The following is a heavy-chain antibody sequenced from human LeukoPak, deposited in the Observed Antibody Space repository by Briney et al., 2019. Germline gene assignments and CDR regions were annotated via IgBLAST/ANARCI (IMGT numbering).Heavy chain of an antibody. CDR1: GFTFSSYG. V-gene: IGHV3-33*01. CDR2: IWYDGSNK. J-gene: IGHJ4*02. Sequence: GGSLRLSCAASGFTFSSYGMHWVRQAPGKGLEWVAVIWYDGSNKYYADSVKGRFTISRDNSKNTLYLQMNSLRAEDTAVYYCARGTVWGPFDYWGQGTLVTVSS. D-gene: IGHD3-16*01. CDR3: ARGTVWGPFDY.